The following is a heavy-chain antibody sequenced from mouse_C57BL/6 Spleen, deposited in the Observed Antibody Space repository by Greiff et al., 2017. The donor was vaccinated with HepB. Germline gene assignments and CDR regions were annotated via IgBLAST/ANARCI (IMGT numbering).Heavy chain of an antibody. D-gene: IGHD1-1*01. CDR3: ASEIRSYAMDY. CDR2: INPDSSTI. Sequence: EVKLMESGGGLVQPGGSLKLSCAASGIDFSRYWMSWVRRAPGKGLEWIGEINPDSSTINYAPSLKDKSIISRDNAKNTLYLQMSKVRSEDTSLYYCASEIRSYAMDYWGQGTSVTVSS. J-gene: IGHJ4*01. V-gene: IGHV4-1*01. CDR1: GIDFSRYW.